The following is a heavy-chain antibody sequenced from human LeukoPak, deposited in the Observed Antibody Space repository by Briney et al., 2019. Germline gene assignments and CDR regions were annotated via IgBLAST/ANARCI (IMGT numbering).Heavy chain of an antibody. CDR3: ARVVGGSTYYFDY. CDR2: IYYSGST. J-gene: IGHJ4*02. V-gene: IGHV4-59*01. Sequence: PETLSLTCTVSGGSISIYYWSWVRQPPGGGWEWIGYIYYSGSTNYNPSLKSRVTISVDTSKNQFSLKLSSVTAADTAVYYCARVVGGSTYYFDYWGQGTLVTVSS. D-gene: IGHD3-10*01. CDR1: GGSISIYY.